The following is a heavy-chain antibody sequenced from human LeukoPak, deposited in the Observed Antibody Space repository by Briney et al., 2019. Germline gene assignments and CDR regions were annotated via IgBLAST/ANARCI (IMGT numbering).Heavy chain of an antibody. D-gene: IGHD5-12*01. CDR1: GYTFTSYY. V-gene: IGHV1-46*03. J-gene: IGHJ4*02. CDR3: ARDPIVATIKGYFDY. CDR2: INPSGGST. Sequence: ASVKVSCKASGYTFTSYYMHWVRQAPGQGLEWMGIINPSGGSTSYAQKLQGRVTMTRDTSTSTVYMELSSLRSEDTAVYYCARDPIVATIKGYFDYWGQGTLVTVSS.